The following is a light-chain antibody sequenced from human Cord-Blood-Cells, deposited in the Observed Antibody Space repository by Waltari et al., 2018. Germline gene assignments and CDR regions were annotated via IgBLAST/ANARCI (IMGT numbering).Light chain of an antibody. V-gene: IGLV2-14*03. CDR1: SSDVGGYNY. J-gene: IGLJ3*02. CDR3: SAYTGSSTWV. Sequence: FALTPPASVSGSPGQSITISCTGTSSDVGGYNYVAWYQQHPVKAPTLMIYDVSNRPSGVSNRFAGSKSGNTASLTISGVQAEDEADYYCSAYTGSSTWVFGGGTKLAVL. CDR2: DVS.